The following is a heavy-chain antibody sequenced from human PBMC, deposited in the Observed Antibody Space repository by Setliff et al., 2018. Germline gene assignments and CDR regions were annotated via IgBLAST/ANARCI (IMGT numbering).Heavy chain of an antibody. CDR2: INHSGST. V-gene: IGHV4-34*01. CDR3: ARGYGYSSGWYRVYFDY. CDR1: GGSFSGYY. J-gene: IGHJ4*02. Sequence: SSETLSLTCAVYGGSFSGYYWSWIRQPPGKVLEWIGEINHSGSTNYNPPLKSRVTISVDTSKNQFSLKLSSVTAADTAVYYCARGYGYSSGWYRVYFDYWGQGTLVTVSS. D-gene: IGHD6-19*01.